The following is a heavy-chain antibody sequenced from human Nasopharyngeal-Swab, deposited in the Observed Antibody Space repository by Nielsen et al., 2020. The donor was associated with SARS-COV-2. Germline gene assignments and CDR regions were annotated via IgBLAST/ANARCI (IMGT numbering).Heavy chain of an antibody. CDR3: ARGDVWGSYHPFDY. J-gene: IGHJ4*02. CDR2: DGSNK. V-gene: IGHV3-30-3*01. CDR1: GFTLGTYS. D-gene: IGHD3-16*02. Sequence: GGSRRLSCAASGFTLGTYSMYWVRQAPGKGLEGVAVDGSNKDDADSGKGRVTISRDKPSNTLYLQMVSLRAEDTAVYYCARGDVWGSYHPFDYWGQGILVTVSS.